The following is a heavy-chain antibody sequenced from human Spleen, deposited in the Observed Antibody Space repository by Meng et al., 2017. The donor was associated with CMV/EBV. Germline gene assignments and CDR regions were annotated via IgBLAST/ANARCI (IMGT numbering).Heavy chain of an antibody. V-gene: IGHV3-30-3*01. CDR1: GFTFSSYA. CDR2: ISYDGSNK. Sequence: GESLKISCAASGFTFSSYAMHWVRQAPGKGLEWVAVISYDGSNKYYADSVKGRFTISRDNSKNTLYLQMNSLRAEDTAVYYCARDSGSFTSADSWGQGALVTVSS. D-gene: IGHD1-26*01. CDR3: ARDSGSFTSADS. J-gene: IGHJ4*02.